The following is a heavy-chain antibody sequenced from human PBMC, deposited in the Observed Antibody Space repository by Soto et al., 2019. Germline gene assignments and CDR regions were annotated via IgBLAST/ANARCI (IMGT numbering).Heavy chain of an antibody. CDR3: GHRLDVGSNSF. CDR1: GFSLSTSGVG. J-gene: IGHJ3*01. Sequence: QITLEESGPTLVKPTQTLTLTCSFSGFSLSTSGVGVEWIRQPPGKALEWLALVYSNDDKRYSPSVKSRVSITKDTSKNRVILTMTNVEPVDTATHYCGHRLDVGSNSFWGQGTMVTVSS. D-gene: IGHD2-2*01. V-gene: IGHV2-5*01. CDR2: VYSNDDK.